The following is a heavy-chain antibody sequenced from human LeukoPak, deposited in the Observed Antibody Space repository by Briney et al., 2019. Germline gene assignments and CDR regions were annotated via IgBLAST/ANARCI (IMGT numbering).Heavy chain of an antibody. D-gene: IGHD2-2*01. Sequence: QALSLTFAFSGDSVSSTSVAWNWIRQSPSRGLEWLGRTYRRSKWGNDSAISVKSRIIINADTSKNQFSLQLNSVTPEDTAVYYCARSAGGNMPFDYWGQGTLVAVSS. CDR1: GDSVSSTSVA. CDR2: TYRRSKWGN. J-gene: IGHJ4*02. V-gene: IGHV6-1*01. CDR3: ARSAGGNMPFDY.